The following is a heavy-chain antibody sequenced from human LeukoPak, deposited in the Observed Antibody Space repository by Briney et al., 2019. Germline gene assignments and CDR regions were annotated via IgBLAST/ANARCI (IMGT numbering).Heavy chain of an antibody. CDR3: ASTVTAYYYYGMDV. D-gene: IGHD4-17*01. CDR2: INHSGST. J-gene: IGHJ6*02. V-gene: IGHV4-39*07. Sequence: SETLSLTCTVSGGSISSGGYYWSWIRQHPGKGLEWIGEINHSGSTNYNPSLKSRVTISVDTSKNQFSLKLSSVTAADTAVYYCASTVTAYYYYGMDVWGQGTTVTVSS. CDR1: GGSISSGGYY.